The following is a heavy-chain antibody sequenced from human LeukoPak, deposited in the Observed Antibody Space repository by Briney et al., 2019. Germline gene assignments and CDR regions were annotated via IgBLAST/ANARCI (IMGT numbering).Heavy chain of an antibody. D-gene: IGHD1-7*01. CDR2: ISKDGSDK. CDR3: ARDYWWNYDY. CDR1: GFTFSGYA. Sequence: GGSLRLSCAASGFTFSGYAMHWDRQAPGKGLEWVAVISKDGSDKYYPGSVRGRFTISRDNSKNTIYLQMDSLRAEDTAIYYCARDYWWNYDYWGQGTLVTVSS. J-gene: IGHJ4*02. V-gene: IGHV3-30-3*01.